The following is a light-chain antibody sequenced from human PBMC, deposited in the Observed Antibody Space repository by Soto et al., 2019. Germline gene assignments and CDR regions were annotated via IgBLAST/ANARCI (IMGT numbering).Light chain of an antibody. J-gene: IGKJ2*01. V-gene: IGKV3-20*01. CDR3: QQYGSSPPYT. CDR2: RAS. Sequence: DIVLTQSPGTLSLSPGERASLSCRASQNVNTFLAWYQQKPGQAPRLLIYRASRRATGIPDRFSASGSGTDFTLTISRLEPEDFAVYYCQQYGSSPPYTFGQGTKLEIK. CDR1: QNVNTF.